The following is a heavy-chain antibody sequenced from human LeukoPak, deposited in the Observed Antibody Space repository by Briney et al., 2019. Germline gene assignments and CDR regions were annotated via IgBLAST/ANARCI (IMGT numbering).Heavy chain of an antibody. CDR3: ARDYYGSASYGKTFDP. D-gene: IGHD3-10*01. Sequence: GGSLRLSCAASGFTASNNYMSWVRQAPGKGLEWVSVIYAGGSTYYADSVKGRFIISRDNSKNALYLQMNSLRAEDTAVYYCARDYYGSASYGKTFDPWGQGTLVTVSS. CDR1: GFTASNNY. CDR2: IYAGGST. V-gene: IGHV3-66*01. J-gene: IGHJ5*02.